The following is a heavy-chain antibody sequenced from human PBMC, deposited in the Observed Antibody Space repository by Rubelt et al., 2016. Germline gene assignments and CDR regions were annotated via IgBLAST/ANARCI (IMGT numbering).Heavy chain of an antibody. CDR2: IYSGGST. D-gene: IGHD2-21*01. J-gene: IGHJ3*01. V-gene: IGHV3-66*01. CDR3: ARSYDPNDAIDV. CDR1: GFTVSNNY. Sequence: QLVVSGGGLVQPGGSLRLSFAASGFTVSNNYMSWVRQAPGKGLEWVSVIYSGGSTYYADSVKGRFTISRDNSKSTLALQIDGLIPEDTALYDCARSYDPNDAIDVWGQGTMVTVSS.